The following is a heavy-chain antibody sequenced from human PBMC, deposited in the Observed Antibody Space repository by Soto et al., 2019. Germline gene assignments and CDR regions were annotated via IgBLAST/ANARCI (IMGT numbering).Heavy chain of an antibody. V-gene: IGHV4-4*02. CDR1: GGSISSNNW. J-gene: IGHJ4*02. CDR2: IFHSGST. CDR3: ARVYSGSYSDS. Sequence: QVQLQESGPGLVKPSGTLSLTCAVSGGSISSNNWWSWVRQPPGKGVEWIGEIFHSGSTHYSPSLKSRVTISVDKSKKYFPLNLTSVTAADTAVYYCARVYSGSYSDSWGQGTLVTVSS. D-gene: IGHD1-26*01.